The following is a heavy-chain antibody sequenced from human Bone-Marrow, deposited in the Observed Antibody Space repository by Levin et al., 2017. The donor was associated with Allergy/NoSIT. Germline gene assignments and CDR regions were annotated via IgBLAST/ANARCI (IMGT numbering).Heavy chain of an antibody. D-gene: IGHD3-16*01. CDR1: GFTFGDYA. CDR3: TRTGSLGPSFDY. V-gene: IGHV3-49*04. J-gene: IGHJ4*02. Sequence: GGSLRLSCTASGFTFGDYAMSWVRQAPGKGLEWVGFIRSKAYGGTTEYAASVKGRFTISRDDSKSIAYLQMNSLKTEDTAVYYCTRTGSLGPSFDYWGQGTLVTVSS. CDR2: IRSKAYGGTT.